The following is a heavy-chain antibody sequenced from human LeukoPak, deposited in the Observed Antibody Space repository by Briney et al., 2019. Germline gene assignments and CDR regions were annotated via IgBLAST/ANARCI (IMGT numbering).Heavy chain of an antibody. D-gene: IGHD3-10*01. CDR2: TYYRSIWYY. Sequence: SQTLSLTCAISGDSVSSNIPAWNWIRQSPSRGLEWLGRTYYRSIWYYNYAVPLMGRIAINPDTSKNQFSLHLNSVTPEDTAIYYCVRDSGWLLDYWGQGTLVTVSS. V-gene: IGHV6-1*01. CDR1: GDSVSSNIPA. J-gene: IGHJ4*02. CDR3: VRDSGWLLDY.